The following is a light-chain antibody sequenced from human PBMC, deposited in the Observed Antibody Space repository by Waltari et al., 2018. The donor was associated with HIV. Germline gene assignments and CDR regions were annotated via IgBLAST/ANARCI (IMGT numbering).Light chain of an antibody. CDR3: QQSYNTPRT. CDR2: AAS. CDR1: RSISIH. Sequence: DIQLTQSPPSLSASVGDRVTITCRASRSISIHLNWYQQKPGKAPNLLIYAASHLLSGVPSRFSGSGSGTEFTLTISDLQPEDFATYFCQQSYNTPRTFGQGTNVEIK. J-gene: IGKJ1*01. V-gene: IGKV1-39*01.